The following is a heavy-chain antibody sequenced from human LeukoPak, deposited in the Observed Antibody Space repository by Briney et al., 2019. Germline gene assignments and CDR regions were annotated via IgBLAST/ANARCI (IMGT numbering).Heavy chain of an antibody. V-gene: IGHV4-59*08. Sequence: SETLSLTCTVSGGSISSYYWSWIRQPPGKGLEWIGYIYYSGSTNYNPSLKSRVTISVDTSKNQFSLKLSSVTAADTAVYYCARRGYYDSSGYYTFDYWGQGTLVTVSS. CDR1: GGSISSYY. D-gene: IGHD3-22*01. CDR2: IYYSGST. J-gene: IGHJ4*02. CDR3: ARRGYYDSSGYYTFDY.